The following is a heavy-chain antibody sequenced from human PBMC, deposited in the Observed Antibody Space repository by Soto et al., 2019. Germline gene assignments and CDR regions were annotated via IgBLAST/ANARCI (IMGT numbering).Heavy chain of an antibody. D-gene: IGHD2-21*02. CDR1: GFTFSSYG. J-gene: IGHJ3*02. V-gene: IGHV3-30*03. Sequence: GGSLRLSCAASGFTFSSYGMHWVRQAPGKWLEWVAVISYDGSNKYYADSVKGRFTISRDNSKNTLYLQMNSLRAEDTAVYYCAVTFGGDDAFDIWGQGXMVTF. CDR3: AVTFGGDDAFDI. CDR2: ISYDGSNK.